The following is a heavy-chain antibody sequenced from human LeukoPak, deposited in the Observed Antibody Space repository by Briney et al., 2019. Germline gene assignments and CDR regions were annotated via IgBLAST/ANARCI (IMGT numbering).Heavy chain of an antibody. Sequence: GGSLRLSCAASGFTFSSYAMSWVRQAPGKGLEWVSVISGSGGSTYYADSVKGRFTISRDNSKNTLYLQMNSLRAEDTAVYYCAKDPEWLPYYFDYWGQGTLVTVSS. CDR3: AKDPEWLPYYFDY. CDR2: ISGSGGST. V-gene: IGHV3-23*01. CDR1: GFTFSSYA. J-gene: IGHJ4*02. D-gene: IGHD5-24*01.